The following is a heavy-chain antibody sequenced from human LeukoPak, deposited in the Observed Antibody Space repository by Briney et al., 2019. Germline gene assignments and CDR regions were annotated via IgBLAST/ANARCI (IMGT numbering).Heavy chain of an antibody. CDR2: ISGSGGRT. V-gene: IGHV3-23*01. CDR3: AKLSRGEPNDY. J-gene: IGHJ4*02. D-gene: IGHD4-17*01. Sequence: GGSLRLSCAASGFTFSSYEMKWVRQAPGKGLEWVSAISGSGGRTHYADSVKGRFTISRDNSKNTLYLQMNSLRAEDTATYYCAKLSRGEPNDYWGQGTLVTVSS. CDR1: GFTFSSYE.